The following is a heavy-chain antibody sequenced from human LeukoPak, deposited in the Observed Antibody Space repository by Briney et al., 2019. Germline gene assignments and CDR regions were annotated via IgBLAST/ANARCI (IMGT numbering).Heavy chain of an antibody. D-gene: IGHD1-26*01. CDR3: AREVGRGFDY. J-gene: IGHJ4*02. CDR2: IIPIFGTT. CDR1: GGTFSSYA. Sequence: ASVKVSCKASGGTFSSYAISWVRQAPGQGLEWMGGIIPIFGTTNYAQKFQGRVTITADESTSTAYMELSSLRSEDTAVYYCAREVGRGFDYWGQGTLVTVSS. V-gene: IGHV1-69*13.